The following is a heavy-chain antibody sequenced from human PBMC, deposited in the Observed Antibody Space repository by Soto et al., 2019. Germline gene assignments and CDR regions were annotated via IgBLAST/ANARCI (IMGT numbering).Heavy chain of an antibody. CDR2: IYYYGTT. Sequence: SETLSLTCSVSGDSMSGSTSNNNYSWGWIRQPPGKGLEWIGNIYYYGTTYYSPSLKSRVAISVDTSKNQFSLKLRSVTAADTATYYCARMSSGWKPLDVWGQGTTVTVSS. J-gene: IGHJ6*02. D-gene: IGHD6-19*01. CDR3: ARMSSGWKPLDV. V-gene: IGHV4-39*01. CDR1: GDSMSGSTSNNNYS.